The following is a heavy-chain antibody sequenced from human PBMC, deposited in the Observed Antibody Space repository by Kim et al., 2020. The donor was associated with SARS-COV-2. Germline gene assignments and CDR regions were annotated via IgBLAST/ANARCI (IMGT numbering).Heavy chain of an antibody. V-gene: IGHV3-30*07. Sequence: DPVKGRFTNSRDNTKNAVYLQMSSLRAEDTAVYYCTREPCSGGSCFGMDVWGQGTTVTVSS. CDR3: TREPCSGGSCFGMDV. D-gene: IGHD2-15*01. J-gene: IGHJ6*02.